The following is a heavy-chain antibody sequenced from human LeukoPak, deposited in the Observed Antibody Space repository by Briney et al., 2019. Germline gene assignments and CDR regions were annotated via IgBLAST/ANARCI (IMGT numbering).Heavy chain of an antibody. V-gene: IGHV4-59*08. CDR2: IYYSGST. Sequence: SETLSLTCTVSGGSISSYYWSWIRQPPGKGLEWIGYIYYSGSTNYNPSLKSRVTISVDTSKNQFSLKLSSVTAADTAVYYCTNRVPDYSGSGSYSYYFDDWGQGTLVIVSS. J-gene: IGHJ4*02. CDR1: GGSISSYY. D-gene: IGHD3-10*01. CDR3: TNRVPDYSGSGSYSYYFDD.